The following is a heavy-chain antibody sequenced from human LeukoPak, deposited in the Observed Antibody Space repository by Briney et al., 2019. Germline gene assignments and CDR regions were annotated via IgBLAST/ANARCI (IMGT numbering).Heavy chain of an antibody. CDR2: ISSSGLTI. CDR1: GFTFSSYE. D-gene: IGHD1-26*01. CDR3: ARGDGLVGATTGFDY. Sequence: GGSLRLSCAASGFTFSSYEMNWVRQAPGKGLEWVSYISSSGLTIYYADFVRGRFTISRDNAKNSLYLQMNSLRAGDTAVYYCARGDGLVGATTGFDYWGQGTLVTVSS. J-gene: IGHJ4*02. V-gene: IGHV3-48*03.